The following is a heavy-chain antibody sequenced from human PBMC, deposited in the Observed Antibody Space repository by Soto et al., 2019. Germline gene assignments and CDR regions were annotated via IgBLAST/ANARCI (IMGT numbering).Heavy chain of an antibody. D-gene: IGHD3-16*01. J-gene: IGHJ5*02. CDR1: GFTFRVFA. CDR3: ARTPAAMITDRYNWFDA. Sequence: GGSLRLSSVAAGFTFRVFAIRWVRRIQGRGLEWVAVISSSGDRQQYGESVRGCFTISRDNSQNTLYLQVSSLTSDDSAVFHCARTPAAMITDRYNWFDAWGPGTQVTVS. CDR2: ISSSGDRQ. V-gene: IGHV3-30-3*01.